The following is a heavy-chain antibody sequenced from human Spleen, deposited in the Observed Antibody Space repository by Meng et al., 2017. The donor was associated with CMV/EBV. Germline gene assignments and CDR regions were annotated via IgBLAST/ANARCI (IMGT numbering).Heavy chain of an antibody. J-gene: IGHJ4*02. Sequence: ASVKVSCKASGYTFIGYYIHWVRQAPGQGLEWMGWIDPNSGGTNSAQKFQGRVTMTRDTSIRTAYMELSSLRSDDTAVYYCARGRDVGSDYWGQGTLVTVSS. D-gene: IGHD1-26*01. V-gene: IGHV1-2*02. CDR3: ARGRDVGSDY. CDR1: GYTFIGYY. CDR2: IDPNSGGT.